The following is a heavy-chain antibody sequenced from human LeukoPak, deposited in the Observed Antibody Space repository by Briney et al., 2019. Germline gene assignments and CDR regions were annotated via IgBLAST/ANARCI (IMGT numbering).Heavy chain of an antibody. CDR1: GFTFSDYY. CDR3: ARVERYYYFWSGLITTDYYYYYMDV. CDR2: ISISGSAI. V-gene: IGHV3-11*04. J-gene: IGHJ6*03. Sequence: GGSLRLSCAASGFTFSDYYMSWIRQAPGKGLEWVSYISISGSAIYYADSVKGRFTISRDNAKNSLYLQMNSLRAEDTAVYYCARVERYYYFWSGLITTDYYYYYMDVWGKGTTVTVSS. D-gene: IGHD3-3*01.